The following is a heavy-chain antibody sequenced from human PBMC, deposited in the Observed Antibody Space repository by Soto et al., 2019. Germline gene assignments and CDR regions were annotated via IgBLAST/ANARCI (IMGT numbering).Heavy chain of an antibody. V-gene: IGHV3-23*01. CDR3: AKSSRITLVRGVTDY. J-gene: IGHJ4*02. Sequence: GGSLRLSCAASGFAFSNYAMNWVRLAPRKGLEGVSGIRGGAGDTYYADSVKGRFTISRDNSKNRLFLQMKSLRAEDTAIYYCAKSSRITLVRGVTDYWGQGTLVTVSS. CDR1: GFAFSNYA. CDR2: IRGGAGDT. D-gene: IGHD3-10*01.